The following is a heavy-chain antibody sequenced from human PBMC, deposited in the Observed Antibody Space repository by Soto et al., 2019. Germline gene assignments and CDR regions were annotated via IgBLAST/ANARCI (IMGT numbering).Heavy chain of an antibody. CDR2: IIPIFGTA. J-gene: IGHJ6*02. V-gene: IGHV1-69*13. D-gene: IGHD6-19*01. CDR3: ARAGGWCRLYSYSYGMDV. Sequence: SVKVSCKASGGTFSSYAISWVRQAPGQGLEWMGGIIPIFGTANYAQKFQGRVTITADESTSTAYMELSSLRSEDTAVYYWARAGGWCRLYSYSYGMDVWGQGTTVAV. CDR1: GGTFSSYA.